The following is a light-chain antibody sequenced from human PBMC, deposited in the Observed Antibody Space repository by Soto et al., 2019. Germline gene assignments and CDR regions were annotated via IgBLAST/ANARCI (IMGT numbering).Light chain of an antibody. V-gene: IGKV1-39*01. CDR1: QAISNY. J-gene: IGKJ1*01. Sequence: DIQMTQSPSFLSASVGDRVTITCRASQAISNYLNWYQQKPGKAPKLLIYAASSLQSGVPSRISGRGSGTVFTLTISSLLPEDCATYYCQQSYNTPWTFGQGTKVDIK. CDR3: QQSYNTPWT. CDR2: AAS.